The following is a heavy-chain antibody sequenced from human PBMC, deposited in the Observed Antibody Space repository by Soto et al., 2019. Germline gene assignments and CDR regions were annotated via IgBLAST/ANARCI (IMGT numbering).Heavy chain of an antibody. J-gene: IGHJ3*02. D-gene: IGHD3-10*01. CDR2: IIPILGIA. V-gene: IGHV1-69*02. CDR1: GGTFSSYT. CDR3: FCLYGSGSHGVDAFDI. Sequence: SVKVSCKASGGTFSSYTISWVRQAPGQGLEWMGRIIPILGIANYAQKFQGRVTITADKSTSTAYMELSSLRSEDTVVFFFFCLYGSGSHGVDAFDIWGQGTMVTVXS.